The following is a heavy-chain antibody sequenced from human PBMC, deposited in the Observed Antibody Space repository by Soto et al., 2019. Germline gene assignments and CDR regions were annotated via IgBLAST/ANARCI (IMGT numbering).Heavy chain of an antibody. CDR3: ARCARIGGWFDP. CDR1: GGSFSGYY. CDR2: INHSGST. Sequence: SETLSLTCAVYGGSFSGYYWSWIRQPPGKGLEWIGEINHSGSTNYNPSLKSRVTISVDTSKNQFSLKLSSVTAADTAVYYCARCARIGGWFDPWGQGTLVTVSS. J-gene: IGHJ5*02. D-gene: IGHD1-26*01. V-gene: IGHV4-34*01.